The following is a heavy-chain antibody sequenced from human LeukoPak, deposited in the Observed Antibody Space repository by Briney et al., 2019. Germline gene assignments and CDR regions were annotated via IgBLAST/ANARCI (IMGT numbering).Heavy chain of an antibody. D-gene: IGHD4-17*01. V-gene: IGHV3-23*01. CDR3: ANWAHTVTRGVGIDY. CDR1: GFTFSSYG. CDR2: ISGGGGST. J-gene: IGHJ4*02. Sequence: GGSLRLSCAASGFTFSSYGMSWVRQAPGKGLEWVSAISGGGGSTYYADSVKGRFTISRGNAKNSLYLQMNSPRAEDTDVYYCANWAHTVTRGVGIDYWGQGTLVTVSS.